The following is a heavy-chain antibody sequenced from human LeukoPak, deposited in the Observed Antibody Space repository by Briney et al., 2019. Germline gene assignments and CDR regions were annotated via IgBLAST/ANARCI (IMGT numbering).Heavy chain of an antibody. V-gene: IGHV3-49*04. J-gene: IGHJ4*02. CDR1: GFTFSSYA. CDR3: TRVHPGSGWYIY. D-gene: IGHD6-19*01. Sequence: GGSLRLSCAASGFTFSSYAMTWVRQAPGKGLEWVGFIRSKAYGGTTEYAASVKGRFTISRDDSKSIAYLQMNSLKTEDTAVYYCTRVHPGSGWYIYWGQGTLVTVSS. CDR2: IRSKAYGGTT.